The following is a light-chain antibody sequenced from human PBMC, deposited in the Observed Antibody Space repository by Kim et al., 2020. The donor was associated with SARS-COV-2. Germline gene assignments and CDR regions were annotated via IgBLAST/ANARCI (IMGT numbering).Light chain of an antibody. CDR3: SSYTSSSTWV. CDR2: DVS. CDR1: SSDVGGYNY. J-gene: IGLJ3*02. Sequence: GQSCTISCTGTSSDVGGYNYVSWYQQHPGKAPKLMIYDVSNRPSGVSNRFSGSKSGNTASLTISGLQAEDEADYYCSSYTSSSTWVFGGGTQLTVL. V-gene: IGLV2-14*03.